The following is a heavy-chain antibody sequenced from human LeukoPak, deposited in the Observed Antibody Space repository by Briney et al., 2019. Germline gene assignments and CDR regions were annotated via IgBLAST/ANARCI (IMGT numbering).Heavy chain of an antibody. CDR3: ARRQVGYTFGSPDC. V-gene: IGHV3-23*01. CDR2: ISASGADT. CDR1: GFTFDGHA. D-gene: IGHD3-16*01. J-gene: IGHJ4*02. Sequence: GGSLRLSCVASGFTFDGHAMSWVRQAPGKGLEWVSGISASGADTYYADSVKGRFTISRDNSKNMLYLQMNSLRADDTAAYYCARRQVGYTFGSPDCWGQGTLVTVSS.